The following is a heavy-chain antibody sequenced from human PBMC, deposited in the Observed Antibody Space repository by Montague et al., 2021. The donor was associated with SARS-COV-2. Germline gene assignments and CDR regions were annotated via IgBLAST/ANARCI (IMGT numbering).Heavy chain of an antibody. CDR1: GGSIGSSSYY. D-gene: IGHD3-10*01. CDR2: IYYSGST. Sequence: SETLSLTCTVSGGSIGSSSYYWGWIRQPPGKGLEWIGSIYYSGSTYYNPSLKSRVTTSVDTSKNQFSLKLSSVTAADTAVYYCAGGRIYGSGSYCNPFLLVGYWGQGTLVTVSS. CDR3: AGGRIYGSGSYCNPFLLVGY. J-gene: IGHJ4*02. V-gene: IGHV4-39*01.